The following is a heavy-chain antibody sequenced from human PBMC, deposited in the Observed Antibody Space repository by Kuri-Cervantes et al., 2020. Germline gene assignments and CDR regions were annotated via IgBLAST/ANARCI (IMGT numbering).Heavy chain of an antibody. CDR2: ISPTGGST. Sequence: GESLKISCTASGFTFSNYAMTWVRQAPGKGPEWVSTISPTGGSTYYADSVKGRFAISRDNSQNTVDLQMSSLRVEDTAVYYCAKDKDRYSSSWYGFDYWGQGTLVTVSS. J-gene: IGHJ4*02. D-gene: IGHD6-13*01. V-gene: IGHV3-23*01. CDR3: AKDKDRYSSSWYGFDY. CDR1: GFTFSNYA.